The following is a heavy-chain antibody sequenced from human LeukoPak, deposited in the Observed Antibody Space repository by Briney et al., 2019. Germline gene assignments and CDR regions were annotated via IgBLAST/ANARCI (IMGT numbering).Heavy chain of an antibody. D-gene: IGHD1-20*01. CDR2: IYYSGST. CDR3: ARRGITGTTFDY. CDR1: GGSISNYY. V-gene: IGHV4-59*01. Sequence: SETLSLTCTVSGGSISNYYWSWIRQPPGKGLEWIGYIYYSGSTNYNPSLKSRVTISVDTSKNQFSLKLSSVTAADTAVYYCARRGITGTTFDYWGQGTLVTVSS. J-gene: IGHJ4*02.